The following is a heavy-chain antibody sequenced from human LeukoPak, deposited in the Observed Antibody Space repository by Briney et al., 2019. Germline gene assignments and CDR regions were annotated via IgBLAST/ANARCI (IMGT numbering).Heavy chain of an antibody. Sequence: GGALRLSCAASGFTFSNAWMSWVRQAPGKGLEWVGRIKSKTDGGTTDYAARVKGRFTISRDDSKNPLYLQMNSLKTEDTAVYYCTTDRRELRPAYYYYGMDVWGQGTTVTVSS. CDR1: GFTFSNAW. CDR2: IKSKTDGGTT. J-gene: IGHJ6*02. CDR3: TTDRRELRPAYYYYGMDV. D-gene: IGHD1-26*01. V-gene: IGHV3-15*01.